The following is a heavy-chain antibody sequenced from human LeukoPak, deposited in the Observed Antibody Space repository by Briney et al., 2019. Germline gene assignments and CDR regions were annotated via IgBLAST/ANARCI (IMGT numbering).Heavy chain of an antibody. J-gene: IGHJ4*02. D-gene: IGHD3-10*01. CDR1: GGSISSGGYW. CDR3: ARHEKGWFGGTIDY. CDR2: SYYSGST. Sequence: PSETLSLTCTVAGGSISSGGYWWIWIRQDPVKGLEWIGYSYYSGSTYYNPSLKSRVNISVDTSKNQFSLKLSSVTAADTAVYYCARHEKGWFGGTIDYWGQGTLVTVSS. V-gene: IGHV4-31*03.